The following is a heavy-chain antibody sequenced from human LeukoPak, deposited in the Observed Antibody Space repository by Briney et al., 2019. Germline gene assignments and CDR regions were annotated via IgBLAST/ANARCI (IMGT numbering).Heavy chain of an antibody. D-gene: IGHD3-22*01. CDR1: GFTFSTYW. V-gene: IGHV3-74*01. Sequence: SGGSLRLSCAASGFTFSTYWMHWVRHAPGKGLVWVSHIKSDGSTNYADSVKGRITISRDNAKNTVSLQMNSLRPEDTGVYYCARAPSEIGGYYPEYFRHWGQGTLVTVSS. CDR2: IKSDGST. CDR3: ARAPSEIGGYYPEYFRH. J-gene: IGHJ1*01.